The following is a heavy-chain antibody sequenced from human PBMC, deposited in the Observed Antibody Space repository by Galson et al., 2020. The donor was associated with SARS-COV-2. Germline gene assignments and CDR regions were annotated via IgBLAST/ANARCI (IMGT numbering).Heavy chain of an antibody. J-gene: IGHJ4*02. CDR1: GGSFSGYY. CDR2: INHSGSA. CDR3: ARAPILTAYYRHYYFDY. Sequence: SETLSLTCAVSGGSFSGYYWTWIRQPPGKGLEWIGEINHSGSANYNSSLKSRVTMSVDTSKNQFSLRLSSVTVAETAIYFCARAPILTAYYRHYYFDYWGQGSLVIVSS. V-gene: IGHV4-34*01. D-gene: IGHD3-9*01.